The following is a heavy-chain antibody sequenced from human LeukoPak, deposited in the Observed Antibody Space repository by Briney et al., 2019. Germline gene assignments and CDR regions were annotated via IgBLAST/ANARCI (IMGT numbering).Heavy chain of an antibody. D-gene: IGHD6-13*01. CDR2: ISTSGSTI. V-gene: IGHV3-48*03. CDR3: ATSRGSWPDYFDY. Sequence: PGGSLRLSCAASGFTFSSYEMNWVRQAPGKGLDWVSYISTSGSTIYYADSVKGRFTISRDNAKNLLYLQMNSLRAEDTAVYYCATSRGSWPDYFDYWGQGTLVTVSS. J-gene: IGHJ4*02. CDR1: GFTFSSYE.